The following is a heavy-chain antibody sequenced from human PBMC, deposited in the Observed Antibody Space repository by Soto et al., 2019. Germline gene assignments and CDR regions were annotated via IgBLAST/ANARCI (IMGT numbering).Heavy chain of an antibody. V-gene: IGHV1-46*01. CDR3: ARASLYYDSSGYYPTPEYFQH. CDR1: GYTFTSYY. Sequence: ASVKVSCKASGYTFTSYYMHWVRQAPGQGPEWMGIINPSGGSTSYAQKFQGRVTMTRDTSTSTVYMELSSLRSEDTAVYYCARASLYYDSSGYYPTPEYFQHWGQGTLVTVSS. D-gene: IGHD3-22*01. J-gene: IGHJ1*01. CDR2: INPSGGST.